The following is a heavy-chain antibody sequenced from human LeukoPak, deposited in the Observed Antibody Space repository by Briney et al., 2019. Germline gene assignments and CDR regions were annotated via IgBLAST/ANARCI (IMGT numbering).Heavy chain of an antibody. CDR2: ISYTGST. Sequence: SETLSLTCTVSGDSISSNTYLWGWIRQPPGKELEWIGSISYTGSTYYNPSLKSRVTISVDTSKNQFSLKLSSVTAADTAVYYCARCGWSYYYGTDVWGQGTTVTVSS. CDR3: ARCGWSYYYGTDV. V-gene: IGHV4-39*07. J-gene: IGHJ6*02. CDR1: GDSISSNTYL. D-gene: IGHD2-8*01.